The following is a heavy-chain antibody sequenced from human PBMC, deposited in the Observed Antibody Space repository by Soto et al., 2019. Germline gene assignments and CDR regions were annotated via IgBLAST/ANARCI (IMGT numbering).Heavy chain of an antibody. CDR3: AKDFYYYDSSGYFLSAPFDI. CDR2: ISGSGGST. D-gene: IGHD3-22*01. J-gene: IGHJ3*02. V-gene: IGHV3-23*01. Sequence: GGSLRLSCAASGVTFSSYAMSWVRQAPGKGLEWVSAISGSGGSTYYADSVKGRFTISRDNSKNTLYLQMNSLRAEDTAVYYCAKDFYYYDSSGYFLSAPFDIWGQGTMVTVSS. CDR1: GVTFSSYA.